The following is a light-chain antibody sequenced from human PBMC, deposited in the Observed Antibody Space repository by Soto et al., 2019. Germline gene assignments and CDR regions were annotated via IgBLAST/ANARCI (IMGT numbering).Light chain of an antibody. CDR1: NSDVCGYNY. CDR3: SSYTSSSTLLYV. J-gene: IGLJ1*01. Sequence: QSALTQPASVSGSPGQSITISCTGNNSDVCGYNYVSRYQQHPGKAPKLMIYGVSNRPSGVSNRFSGSKSGNTASLTISGLQAEDEADYYCSSYTSSSTLLYVFGTGTKVTVL. CDR2: GVS. V-gene: IGLV2-14*01.